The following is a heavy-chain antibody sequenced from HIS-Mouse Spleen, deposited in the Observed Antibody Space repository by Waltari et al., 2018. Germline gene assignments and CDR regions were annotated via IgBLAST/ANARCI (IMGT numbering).Heavy chain of an antibody. D-gene: IGHD6-13*01. J-gene: IGHJ2*01. CDR3: AREIPYSSSWYDWYFDL. CDR1: GGSISSSSYY. CDR2: IYYSGST. Sequence: QLQLQESGPGLVTPSETLSLTGTVSGGSISSSSYYWGWFRQPPGKGLGWIGSIYYSGSTYYNPSLKSRVTISVDTSKNQFSLKLSSVTAADTAVYYCAREIPYSSSWYDWYFDLWGRGNLVTVSS. V-gene: IGHV4-39*07.